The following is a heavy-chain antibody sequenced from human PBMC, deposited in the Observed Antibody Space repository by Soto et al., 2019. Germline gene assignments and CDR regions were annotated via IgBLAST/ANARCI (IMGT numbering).Heavy chain of an antibody. CDR2: IYYSGST. V-gene: IGHV4-59*08. J-gene: IGHJ6*03. CDR3: AVDHSGYDSPYYYYYYMDV. CDR1: GGSISSYY. Sequence: SETLSLTCTVSGGSISSYYWSWIRQPPGKGLEWIGYIYYSGSTNYNPSLKSRVTISVDTSKNQFSLKLSSVTAADTAVYYCAVDHSGYDSPYYYYYYMDVWGKGTTVTVSS. D-gene: IGHD5-12*01.